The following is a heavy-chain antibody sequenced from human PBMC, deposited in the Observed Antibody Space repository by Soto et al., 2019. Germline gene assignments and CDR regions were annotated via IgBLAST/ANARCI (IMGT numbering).Heavy chain of an antibody. CDR2: IYWDDDK. V-gene: IGHV2-5*02. D-gene: IGHD2-15*01. CDR1: GYSLSTSGVG. CDR3: AHKYCSGGSCYYFDY. Sequence: QITLKESGPTLVKPTQSLTLTWTFSGYSLSTSGVGVGWIRQPPGKALEWLALIYWDDDKRYSPSLKSRLTITKDTSKNQVVLTMTNMDPVDTDTYYCAHKYCSGGSCYYFDYWGQGTLVTVSS. J-gene: IGHJ4*02.